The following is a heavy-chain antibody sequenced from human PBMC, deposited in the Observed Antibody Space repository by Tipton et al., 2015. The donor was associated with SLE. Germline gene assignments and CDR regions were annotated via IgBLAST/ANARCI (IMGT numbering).Heavy chain of an antibody. CDR3: ARHLGGRSAFDI. CDR1: GVSINSGDYS. J-gene: IGHJ3*02. V-gene: IGHV4-30-2*01. D-gene: IGHD3-16*01. CDR2: IYHSGST. Sequence: TLSLTCAVSGVSINSGDYSWSWIRQPPGKGLEWIGYIYHSGSTFFNPSLKTRATISVDGSKSQISLQLRSVTAADTAVYYCARHLGGRSAFDIWGQGTMVTVSS.